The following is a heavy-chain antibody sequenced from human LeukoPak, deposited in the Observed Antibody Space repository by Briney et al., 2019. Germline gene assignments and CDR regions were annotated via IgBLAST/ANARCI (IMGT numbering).Heavy chain of an antibody. CDR3: ARDISDWFDP. CDR2: IYSGGST. D-gene: IGHD5-12*01. Sequence: RGSLRLSCAASGFTVSSNYMSWVRQAPGKGLEWVSVIYSGGSTYYADSVKGRFTISRDNSKNTLYLQMNSLRAEDTAVFYCARDISDWFDPWGQGTLVTVSS. V-gene: IGHV3-66*02. CDR1: GFTVSSNY. J-gene: IGHJ5*02.